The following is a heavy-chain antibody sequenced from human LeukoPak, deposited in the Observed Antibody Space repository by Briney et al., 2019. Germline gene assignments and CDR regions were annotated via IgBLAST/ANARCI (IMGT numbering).Heavy chain of an antibody. CDR2: IYYSGST. Sequence: SETLSLTCTVSGGSLSSYYWSWIRQPPGKGLEWIGYIYYSGSTNYNPSLKSRVTISVDTSKNQFSLKLSSVTAADTAVYYCARDGGPITMFRGVINWFDPWGQGTLVTVSS. CDR1: GGSLSSYY. D-gene: IGHD3-10*01. V-gene: IGHV4-59*01. CDR3: ARDGGPITMFRGVINWFDP. J-gene: IGHJ5*02.